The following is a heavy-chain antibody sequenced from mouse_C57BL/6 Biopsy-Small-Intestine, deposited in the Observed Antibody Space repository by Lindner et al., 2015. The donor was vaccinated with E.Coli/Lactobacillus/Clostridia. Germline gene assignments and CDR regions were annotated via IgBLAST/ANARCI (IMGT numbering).Heavy chain of an antibody. J-gene: IGHJ4*01. V-gene: IGHV9-3*02. CDR1: GYTFTSYT. Sequence: VKVSCKASGYTFTSYTMNWVRQAPGQGLEWMGRINTNTGNPTYAQDFTGRFVFSLDTSVSTAYLQISSLKAEDTAVYYCARVRVQGVITGNFDYWGQGTLVTVSS. CDR2: INTNTGNP. D-gene: IGHD4-1*01. CDR3: ARVRVQGVITGNFDY.